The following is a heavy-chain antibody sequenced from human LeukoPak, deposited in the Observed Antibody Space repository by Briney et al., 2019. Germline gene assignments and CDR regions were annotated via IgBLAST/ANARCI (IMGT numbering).Heavy chain of an antibody. CDR1: GGSISSYY. D-gene: IGHD6-19*01. J-gene: IGHJ2*01. Sequence: PSETLSLTCTVSGGSISSYYWSWIRQPPGKGLEWIGYIYYSGSTNYNPSLKSRVTISVDTSKNQFSLKLSSVAAADTAVYYCARRRIVVADYWYFDLWGRGTLVTVSS. V-gene: IGHV4-59*08. CDR2: IYYSGST. CDR3: ARRRIVVADYWYFDL.